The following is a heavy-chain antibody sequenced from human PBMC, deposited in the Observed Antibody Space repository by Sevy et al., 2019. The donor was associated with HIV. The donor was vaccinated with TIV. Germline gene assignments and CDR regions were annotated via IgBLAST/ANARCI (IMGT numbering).Heavy chain of an antibody. CDR2: FDPEDGET. Sequence: ASVNVSCKVSGYTLTALSMHWVRQAPGKGLEWMGTFDPEDGETRFAQKFQGRGTMTEATSTDTAYMELSSLRSEDTAVYFCSTTKDYYDSSDYPFDHWGQGALVTVSS. D-gene: IGHD3-22*01. CDR3: STTKDYYDSSDYPFDH. CDR1: GYTLTALS. V-gene: IGHV1-24*01. J-gene: IGHJ4*02.